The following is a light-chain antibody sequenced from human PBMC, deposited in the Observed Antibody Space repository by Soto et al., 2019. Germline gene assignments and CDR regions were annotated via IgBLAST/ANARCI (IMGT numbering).Light chain of an antibody. Sequence: EIVLTQSPATLSLSPGERATLSCRASQSVSSYLAWYQQKPGQAPRLLIYDASNRATGIPARFSGSGSGTDHTVTTSSRAPDDSAVDYCQQRSNRPLAFGQGTRLEIK. J-gene: IGKJ5*01. CDR1: QSVSSY. V-gene: IGKV3-11*01. CDR3: QQRSNRPLA. CDR2: DAS.